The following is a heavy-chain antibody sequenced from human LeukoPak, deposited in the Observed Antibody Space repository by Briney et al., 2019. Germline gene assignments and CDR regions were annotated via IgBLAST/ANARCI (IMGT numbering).Heavy chain of an antibody. CDR2: ITSSSAYT. CDR1: GFTFSTYT. Sequence: GGALRLSCAASGFTFSTYTMNWVRQAPGKGLEWVSSITSSSAYTYYADSLKGRFTISRDNAKNSLYLQMDSLRADDTAVYYCATEYSGYFDYWGQGTLVTVSS. V-gene: IGHV3-21*01. D-gene: IGHD6-6*01. J-gene: IGHJ4*02. CDR3: ATEYSGYFDY.